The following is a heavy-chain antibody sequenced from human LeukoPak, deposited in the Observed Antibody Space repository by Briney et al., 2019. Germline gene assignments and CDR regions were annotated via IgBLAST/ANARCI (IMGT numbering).Heavy chain of an antibody. CDR1: GGSFSGYY. Sequence: SETLSLTCAVYGGSFSGYYRSWIRQPPGKGLEWIGEINHSGSTNYNPSLKSRVTISVDTSKNQFSLKLSSVTAADTAVYYCAGGGHSSGYYAWHWFDPWGQGTLVTVSS. D-gene: IGHD3-22*01. CDR2: INHSGST. CDR3: AGGGHSSGYYAWHWFDP. J-gene: IGHJ5*02. V-gene: IGHV4-34*01.